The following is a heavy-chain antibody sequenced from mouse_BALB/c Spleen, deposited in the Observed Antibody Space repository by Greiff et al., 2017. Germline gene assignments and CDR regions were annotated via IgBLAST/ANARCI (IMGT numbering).Heavy chain of an antibody. D-gene: IGHD2-3*01. J-gene: IGHJ3*01. V-gene: IGHV2-2*02. CDR2: IWSGGST. CDR3: ARTDDGYYAWFAY. Sequence: VKVVESGPGLVQPSQSLSITCTVSGFSLTSYGVHWVRQSPGKGLEWLGVIWSGGSTDYNAAFISRLSISKDNSKSQVFFKMNSLQANDTAIYYCARTDDGYYAWFAYWGQGTLVTVSA. CDR1: GFSLTSYG.